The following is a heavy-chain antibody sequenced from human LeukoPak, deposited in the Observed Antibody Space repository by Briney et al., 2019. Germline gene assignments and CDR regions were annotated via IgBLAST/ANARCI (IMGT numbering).Heavy chain of an antibody. D-gene: IGHD6-19*01. J-gene: IGHJ4*02. CDR2: LYHSGRT. Sequence: PSETLSLTCTVSGGSISNSTNFWGWIRQPPGKEMEWIGSLYHSGRTYYNPSLNSRVTISVDTSKNQFSLKLTSVTAADTAVYYCCGSGWFAGPFGYWGQGALVTVSS. CDR1: GGSISNSTNF. V-gene: IGHV4-39*07. CDR3: CGSGWFAGPFGY.